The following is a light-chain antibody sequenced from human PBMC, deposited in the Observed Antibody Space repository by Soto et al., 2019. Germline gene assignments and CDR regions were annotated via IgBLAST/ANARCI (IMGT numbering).Light chain of an antibody. CDR3: QHYANSVWT. J-gene: IGKJ1*01. Sequence: EIVLTQSPAILSLSPGERATLSCGASQSVTFKLAWYQQKPGLAPRLLIYDTSIRATGIPARFSGSGSGTDFTLTISRLEPEDFAVYYCQHYANSVWTFGQGTKVEVK. CDR1: QSVTFK. CDR2: DTS. V-gene: IGKV3D-20*01.